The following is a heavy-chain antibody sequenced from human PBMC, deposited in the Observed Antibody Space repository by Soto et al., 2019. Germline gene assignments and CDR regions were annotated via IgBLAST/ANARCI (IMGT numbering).Heavy chain of an antibody. V-gene: IGHV1-69*01. CDR3: AKDGIRKDDY. CDR1: GGTFSNYA. J-gene: IGHJ4*02. Sequence: QVRLVQSGAEVKKPGSSVKVSCKASGGTFSNYAITWLRLAPGQGLEWLGGIIPVFGTVNYAQKFQGRVTITADESTSTAYMELNRLRSEDTAVYYCAKDGIRKDDYWGQGTVVTVSS. CDR2: IIPVFGTV.